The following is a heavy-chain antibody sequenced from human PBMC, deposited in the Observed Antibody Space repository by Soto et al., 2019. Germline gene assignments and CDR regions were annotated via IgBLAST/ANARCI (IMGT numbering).Heavy chain of an antibody. D-gene: IGHD3-9*01. Sequence: SETLSLTCTVSGGSISSYYWSWIRQPPGKGLEWIGNIYYSGSTNYNPSLRSRVTISVHTTKNQFSLKLSSVTTADTAVYYCARTHYDILTVYSGIGSCAQGTLVTVSS. CDR3: ARTHYDILTVYSGIGS. J-gene: IGHJ5*02. CDR1: GGSISSYY. V-gene: IGHV4-59*01. CDR2: IYYSGST.